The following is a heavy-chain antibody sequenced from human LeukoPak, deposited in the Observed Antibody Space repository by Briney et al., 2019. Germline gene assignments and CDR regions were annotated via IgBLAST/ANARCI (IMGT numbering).Heavy chain of an antibody. CDR2: INPNSGGT. V-gene: IGHV1-2*02. CDR1: GYTFTGYY. J-gene: IGHJ6*03. CDR3: ARRADPHYYMDV. Sequence: ASVKVSCKASGYTFTGYYMHWVRQAPGQGLEWMGWINPNSGGTNYAQKFQGRVTMTRDTSISTAYMELSRLRSDDTAVYYCARRADPHYYMDVWGKGTTVTVSS.